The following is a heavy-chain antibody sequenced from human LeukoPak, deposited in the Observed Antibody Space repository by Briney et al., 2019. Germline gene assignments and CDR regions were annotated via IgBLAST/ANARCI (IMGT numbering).Heavy chain of an antibody. CDR2: ISGSGGST. Sequence: GGSLRLSCAASGFTFSSYAMSWVRQAPGKGLEWVSAISGSGGSTYYADSVKGRFTISRDNSKNTLYLQMNSLRAEDTAVYYCAKVTRRYDFWSGYMDVWGKGTTVTVSS. CDR1: GFTFSSYA. D-gene: IGHD3-3*01. V-gene: IGHV3-23*01. J-gene: IGHJ6*03. CDR3: AKVTRRYDFWSGYMDV.